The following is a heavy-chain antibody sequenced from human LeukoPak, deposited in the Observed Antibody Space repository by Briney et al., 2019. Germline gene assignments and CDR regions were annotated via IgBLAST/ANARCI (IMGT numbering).Heavy chain of an antibody. J-gene: IGHJ4*02. V-gene: IGHV1-2*02. CDR3: AEVGETDNIDY. D-gene: IGHD1-26*01. Sequence: GASVKVSCEASGYTFTGYYMHWVRQAPGQGLEWMGWINPNSGGSNYAQKFQGRVTMTRDTSISTAYMELSRLRSDETAVYYCAEVGETDNIDYWGQGTLVTVYS. CDR2: INPNSGGS. CDR1: GYTFTGYY.